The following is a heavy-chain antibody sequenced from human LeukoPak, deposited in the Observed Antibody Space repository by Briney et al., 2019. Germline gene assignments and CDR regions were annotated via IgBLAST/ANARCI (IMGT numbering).Heavy chain of an antibody. D-gene: IGHD2-15*01. V-gene: IGHV3-7*01. CDR3: TRWARYCSSGSCYSWFDP. J-gene: IGHJ5*02. CDR2: MKIEGSEE. CDR1: GFTFSSYW. Sequence: GGSLRLSCVASGFTFSSYWMSWVRQAPGKGLEWAANMKIEGSEEYYVDSVKGRFTISRDNAKNSLYLQMNSLRVDDTAVYYCTRWARYCSSGSCYSWFDPWGQGTLVTVSS.